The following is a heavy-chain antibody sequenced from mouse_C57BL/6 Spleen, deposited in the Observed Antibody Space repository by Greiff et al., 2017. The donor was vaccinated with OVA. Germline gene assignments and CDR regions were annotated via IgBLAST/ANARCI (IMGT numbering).Heavy chain of an antibody. D-gene: IGHD2-4*01. CDR1: GFTFSDYY. CDR2: INYDGSST. J-gene: IGHJ2*01. Sequence: EVKLVESEGGLVQPGSSMKLSCTASGFTFSDYYMAWVRQVPEKGLEWVANINYDGSSTYYLDSLKSRFIISRDNAKSILYLQMSSLKSEDTATYYGARAYYDYRGHYFGYRGQGTTLTVSS. CDR3: ARAYYDYRGHYFGY. V-gene: IGHV5-16*01.